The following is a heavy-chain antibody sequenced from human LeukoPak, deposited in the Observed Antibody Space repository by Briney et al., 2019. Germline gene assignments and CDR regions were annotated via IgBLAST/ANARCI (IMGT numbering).Heavy chain of an antibody. CDR3: ARFRGELMDGFDF. Sequence: GESLKISCKGSGHTFSTDLIAWVRQMPGKGLEWMGVIYAGDADTRYSPSFQGQVTISADKSLNTAYLQWTNLKASDTAMYYCARFRGELMDGFDFWGQGTLVTVSS. CDR1: GHTFSTDL. D-gene: IGHD1-7*01. V-gene: IGHV5-51*01. CDR2: IYAGDADT. J-gene: IGHJ4*02.